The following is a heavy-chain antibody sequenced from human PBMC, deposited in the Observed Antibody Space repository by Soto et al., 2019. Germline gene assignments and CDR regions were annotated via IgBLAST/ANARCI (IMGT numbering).Heavy chain of an antibody. CDR1: GFTFSSYS. CDR3: ARARDCYDSPTGGWFDP. J-gene: IGHJ5*02. Sequence: EVQLVESGGGLVKPGGSLRLSCAASGFTFSSYSMNWVRQAPGKGLEWVSSISSSSSYIYYADSVKGRFTISRDNAKNXXSLQLNSRRAEDTAVYYCARARDCYDSPTGGWFDPWGQGTLVTVSS. D-gene: IGHD2-21*01. CDR2: ISSSSSYI. V-gene: IGHV3-21*01.